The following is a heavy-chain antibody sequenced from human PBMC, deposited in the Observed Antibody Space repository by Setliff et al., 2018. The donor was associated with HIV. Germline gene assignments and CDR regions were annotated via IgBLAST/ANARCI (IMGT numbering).Heavy chain of an antibody. CDR3: ARGQGCGGGCHYAFEM. D-gene: IGHD2-21*02. CDR2: IYHSGNT. Sequence: PSETLSLTCTVSGGSISSSSYYWGWIRQPPGKGLEWIGSIYHSGNTYYMPSLQSRVTISVDVSKNQFSLNLNSVTAADTAVYYCARGQGCGGGCHYAFEMWGQGTMVTVSS. V-gene: IGHV4-39*01. CDR1: GGSISSSSYY. J-gene: IGHJ3*02.